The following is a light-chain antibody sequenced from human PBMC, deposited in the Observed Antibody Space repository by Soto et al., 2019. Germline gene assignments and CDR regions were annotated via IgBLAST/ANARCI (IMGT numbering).Light chain of an antibody. J-gene: IGKJ4*01. CDR3: QQYHTWPIT. Sequence: DIVMTQSPSTLSLAPGERVIFSFRASHSVSRRLAWYQHKPGQAPRLLISGASTGATGIPARFSGSGSGTEFTLTISSLQSEDCAIYYCQQYHTWPITFGGGTKVDI. CDR2: GAS. V-gene: IGKV3-15*01. CDR1: HSVSRR.